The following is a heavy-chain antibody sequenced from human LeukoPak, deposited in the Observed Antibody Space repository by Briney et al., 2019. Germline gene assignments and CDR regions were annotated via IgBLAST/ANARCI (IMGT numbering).Heavy chain of an antibody. CDR2: TNSDGSTT. Sequence: GGSLRLSCAASGFTFSSYWMHWVRQAPGKGLVWVSRTNSDGSTTIYADSVKGRFTMFRDNAKNMLHLQMNSLRAEDTAVYYCARDKSMGYGMDVWGQGTTVTVSS. J-gene: IGHJ6*02. D-gene: IGHD6-6*01. CDR3: ARDKSMGYGMDV. CDR1: GFTFSSYW. V-gene: IGHV3-74*01.